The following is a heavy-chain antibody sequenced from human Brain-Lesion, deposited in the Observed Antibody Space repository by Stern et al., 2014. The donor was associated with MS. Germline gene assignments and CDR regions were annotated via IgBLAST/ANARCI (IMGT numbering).Heavy chain of an antibody. CDR2: ITPFTGNT. V-gene: IGHV1-45*02. Sequence: QLVESGAEVKKTGSSVKVSCQASGNTFTNRYLHWVRQAPGQALEWMGWITPFTGNTNYAQNFQDRVTITMDRSMSTAYMDLSSLRSDDTAIYFCAEGGSYGFVYWGQGTLVTGSS. D-gene: IGHD4-17*01. CDR3: AEGGSYGFVY. CDR1: GNTFTNRY. J-gene: IGHJ4*02.